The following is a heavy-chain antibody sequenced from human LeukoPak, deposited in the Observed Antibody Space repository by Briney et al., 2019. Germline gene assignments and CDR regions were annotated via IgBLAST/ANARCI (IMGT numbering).Heavy chain of an antibody. CDR2: VSGSGRNT. CDR1: GFTFSNYA. CDR3: VKSRRVGANQRGLFDY. D-gene: IGHD1-26*01. V-gene: IGHV3-23*01. Sequence: GVSLRRSCAGSGFTFSNYAMTWVRQAPGKGLEWVSSVSGSGRNTFYPDSVEGRFTISRDNSKNTVYLQMNSLRADDTAVYYCVKSRRVGANQRGLFDYWGQGTLVTV. J-gene: IGHJ4*02.